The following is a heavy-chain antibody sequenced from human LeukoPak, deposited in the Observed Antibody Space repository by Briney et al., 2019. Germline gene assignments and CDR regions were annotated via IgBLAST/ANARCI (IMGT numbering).Heavy chain of an antibody. Sequence: SETLSLTCTVSGGSISSYYWSWIRQPPGKGLEWIGEINHSGSTNYNPSLKSRVTISVDTSKNQFSLKLSSVTAADTAVYYCARVRIIRNAFDIWGQGTMVTVSS. J-gene: IGHJ3*02. CDR2: INHSGST. CDR3: ARVRIIRNAFDI. D-gene: IGHD2-15*01. V-gene: IGHV4-34*01. CDR1: GGSISSYY.